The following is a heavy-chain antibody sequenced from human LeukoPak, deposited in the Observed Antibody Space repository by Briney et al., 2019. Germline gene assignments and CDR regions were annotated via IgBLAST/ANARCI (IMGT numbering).Heavy chain of an antibody. CDR3: ARGSTFGGVISDF. CDR1: GFTFSSYA. J-gene: IGHJ4*02. V-gene: IGHV3-23*01. Sequence: GGSLRLSCAASGFTFSSYAMSWVRQAPGKGLEWVSAISGSPGSTYYADSVKGRFTISRDNANNSLHLQMNSLRVEDTGIYFCARGSTFGGVISDFWGQGTLVTVSS. CDR2: ISGSPGST. D-gene: IGHD3-16*02.